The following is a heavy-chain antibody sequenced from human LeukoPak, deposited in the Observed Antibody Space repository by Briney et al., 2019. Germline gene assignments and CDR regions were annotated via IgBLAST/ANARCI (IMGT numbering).Heavy chain of an antibody. CDR2: IKPDGSEG. V-gene: IGHV3-7*04. CDR3: ARGSVVAANFDF. D-gene: IGHD2-2*01. J-gene: IGHJ4*02. Sequence: QAGGSLRLSCAAFGFTFKSYWMSWVRQASGKGPEWVANIKPDGSEGSSVDSVKGRFTISRDNAKNSLDLQMTSLTIDDTAVYYCARGSVVAANFDFWGQGTLVTVSS. CDR1: GFTFKSYW.